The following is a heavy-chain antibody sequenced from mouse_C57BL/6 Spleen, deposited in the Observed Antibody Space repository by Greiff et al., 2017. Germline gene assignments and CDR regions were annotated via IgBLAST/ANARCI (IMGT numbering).Heavy chain of an antibody. J-gene: IGHJ1*03. D-gene: IGHD1-1*01. Sequence: QVQLQQPGAELVMPGASVKLSCKASGYTFTSYWMPWVKQRPGQGLEWIGEIDPSDSYTNYNQKFKGKSPLTVDKSSSTSYMLLSSLTSEDSAVYYCSRKNYSCGSHWYFDVWGTGTTVTVSS. CDR3: SRKNYSCGSHWYFDV. CDR1: GYTFTSYW. V-gene: IGHV1-69*01. CDR2: IDPSDSYT.